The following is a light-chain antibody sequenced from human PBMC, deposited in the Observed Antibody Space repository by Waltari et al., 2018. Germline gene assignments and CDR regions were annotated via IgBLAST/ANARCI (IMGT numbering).Light chain of an antibody. CDR2: DVS. J-gene: IGLJ2*01. CDR1: SSDVGGYNY. V-gene: IGLV2-11*01. Sequence: QSALTQPRSVSGSPGQSVTISCTGTSSDVGGYNYVSWYQQHPGKAPKPMMYDVSKRPSGVPDRFSGSKSGNTASLIISGLQAEDEADYYCCSYAGSYTYVVFGGGTKLTVL. CDR3: CSYAGSYTYVV.